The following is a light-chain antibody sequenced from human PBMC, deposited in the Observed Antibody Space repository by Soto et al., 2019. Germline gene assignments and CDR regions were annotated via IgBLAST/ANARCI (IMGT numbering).Light chain of an antibody. J-gene: IGKJ2*01. Sequence: DIQMTQSPSTLSASVGDRVTITCRASQSISSWLAWYQQKPGKAPKLLIYKASSLESGVPSRFSGSGSGTXXTXTISSLQPDDFATYYCQQYNSYSPYTFGQGTKLEIK. CDR3: QQYNSYSPYT. V-gene: IGKV1-5*03. CDR2: KAS. CDR1: QSISSW.